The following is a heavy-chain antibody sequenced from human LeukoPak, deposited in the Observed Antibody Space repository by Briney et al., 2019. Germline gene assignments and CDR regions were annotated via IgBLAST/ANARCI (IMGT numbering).Heavy chain of an antibody. V-gene: IGHV1-18*01. Sequence: ASVKVSCEASGYTFTTYGISWVRQAPGQGLEWMGWISAYNGNTNYAQKLQGRVTMTTDTSTSTAYMELRSLRSDDTAVYYCARAYSFSGIAAAGTYDYWGQGTLVTVSS. J-gene: IGHJ4*02. D-gene: IGHD6-13*01. CDR2: ISAYNGNT. CDR3: ARAYSFSGIAAAGTYDY. CDR1: GYTFTTYG.